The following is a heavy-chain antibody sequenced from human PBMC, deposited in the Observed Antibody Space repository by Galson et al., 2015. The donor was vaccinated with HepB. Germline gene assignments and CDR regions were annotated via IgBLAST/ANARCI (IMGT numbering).Heavy chain of an antibody. D-gene: IGHD6-13*01. V-gene: IGHV3-30*18. Sequence: SLRLSCAASGFTFSSYWMSWVRQAPGKGLEWVAVISYDGSNKYYADSVKGRFTISRDNSKNTLYLQMNSPRAEDTAVYYCAKSDAAADVDYWGQGTLVTVSS. J-gene: IGHJ4*02. CDR2: ISYDGSNK. CDR1: GFTFSSYW. CDR3: AKSDAAADVDY.